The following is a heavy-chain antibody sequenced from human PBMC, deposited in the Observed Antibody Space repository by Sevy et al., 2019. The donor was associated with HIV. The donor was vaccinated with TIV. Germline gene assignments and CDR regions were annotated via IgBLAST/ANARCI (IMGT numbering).Heavy chain of an antibody. Sequence: GGSLRLSCAASGYTFDDYAMHWVRQAPGKGLEWVSGISWNSGGIGYADSVKGRFSISRDNASNSLYLQMNSLRPEDTAMYCCVKDMGNYFGSGADYWGQGTLVTVSS. CDR2: ISWNSGGI. D-gene: IGHD3-10*01. CDR1: GYTFDDYA. J-gene: IGHJ4*02. V-gene: IGHV3-9*01. CDR3: VKDMGNYFGSGADY.